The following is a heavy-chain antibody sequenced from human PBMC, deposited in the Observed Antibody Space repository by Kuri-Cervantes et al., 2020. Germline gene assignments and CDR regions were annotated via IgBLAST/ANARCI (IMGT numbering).Heavy chain of an antibody. D-gene: IGHD3-10*01. CDR1: GGSFSGYY. J-gene: IGHJ4*02. CDR3: ARATDGVDY. V-gene: IGHV4-34*01. Sequence: SQTLSLTCAVYGGSFSGYYWSWIRQPPGKGLEWIGEINHSGSTNYNPSLKSRVTISVDTSKNQFSLKLSSVTAADTAVYYCARATDGVDYWCQGTLVTVSS. CDR2: INHSGST.